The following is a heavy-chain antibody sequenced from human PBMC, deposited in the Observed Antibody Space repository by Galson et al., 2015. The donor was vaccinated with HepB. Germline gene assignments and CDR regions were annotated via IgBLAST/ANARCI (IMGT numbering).Heavy chain of an antibody. Sequence: SLRLSCAASGFTFSSYAMHWVRQAPGKGLEWVAVISNDGNNKEYAGSVKGRFTISRDNSKNTLYLQMNSLRVEDTAVYYCAKDNQQLVPHWYFDLWGRGTLVTVSS. CDR1: GFTFSSYA. CDR3: AKDNQQLVPHWYFDL. J-gene: IGHJ2*01. V-gene: IGHV3-30*18. CDR2: ISNDGNNK. D-gene: IGHD6-13*01.